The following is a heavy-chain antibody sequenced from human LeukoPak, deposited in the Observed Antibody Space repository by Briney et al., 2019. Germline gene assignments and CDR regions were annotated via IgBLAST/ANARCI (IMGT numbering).Heavy chain of an antibody. CDR3: ASFARGYGSGDIDY. D-gene: IGHD3-10*01. Sequence: PGGSLRLSCVASGFTFSRYWMSWVRQAPGKGLEWVANIKQDGDQKHYVDSVRGRFIISRDNAKNSLHLQMYSLRAEDTAVFYCASFARGYGSGDIDYWGRGTLVSVSS. CDR1: GFTFSRYW. CDR2: IKQDGDQK. V-gene: IGHV3-7*01. J-gene: IGHJ4*02.